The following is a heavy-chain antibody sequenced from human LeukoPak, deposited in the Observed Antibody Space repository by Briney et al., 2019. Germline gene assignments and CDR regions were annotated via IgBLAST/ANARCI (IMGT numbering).Heavy chain of an antibody. D-gene: IGHD6-19*01. Sequence: GGSLRLSCAASGFTFSSYAMHWVRQAPGKGLEWVAVISYDGSNKYYADSVKGRFTISRDNSKNTLYLQMNSLRAEDTAVYYCARDSSGRFDYWGQGTLVTVSS. CDR1: GFTFSSYA. V-gene: IGHV3-30-3*01. CDR3: ARDSSGRFDY. CDR2: ISYDGSNK. J-gene: IGHJ4*02.